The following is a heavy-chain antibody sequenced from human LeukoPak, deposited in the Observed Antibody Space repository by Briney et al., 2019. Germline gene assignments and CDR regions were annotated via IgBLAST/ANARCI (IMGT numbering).Heavy chain of an antibody. CDR1: GGSISSYY. CDR2: IYYSGST. V-gene: IGHV4-59*01. Sequence: SETLSLTCTVSGGSISSYYWSWIRQPPGKGLEWIGYIYYSGSTNYNPSLKSRVTISVDTSKNQFSLKLSSVTAADTAVYYCAKKMGIPVGATLFDYWGQGTLVTVSS. J-gene: IGHJ4*02. CDR3: AKKMGIPVGATLFDY. D-gene: IGHD1-26*01.